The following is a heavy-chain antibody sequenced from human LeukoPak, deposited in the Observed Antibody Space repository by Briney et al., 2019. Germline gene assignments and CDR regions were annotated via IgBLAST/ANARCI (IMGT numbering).Heavy chain of an antibody. CDR1: GYTFTSYG. V-gene: IGHV1-18*01. D-gene: IGHD3-10*01. CDR2: ISAYNGNT. Sequence: GASVKVSCKASGYTFTSYGISWVRQAPGQGLEWMGWISAYNGNTNYAQKLQGRVTMTTDTSTSTAYMELRSLRSDDTAVYYCASGTALLWFGETRGYYMDVWGKGTTVTVSS. J-gene: IGHJ6*03. CDR3: ASGTALLWFGETRGYYMDV.